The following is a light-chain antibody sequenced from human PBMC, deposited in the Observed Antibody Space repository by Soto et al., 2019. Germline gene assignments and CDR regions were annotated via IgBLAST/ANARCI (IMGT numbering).Light chain of an antibody. CDR2: GAT. Sequence: EIMVTQSPATLSVSPGERATLSCRASQSISSNLAWYQQKPGQAPRLLLYGATTRATGTPGRFSGSGSGTEFTLTINSLQSEDCAVYYCQQYHHWWTFGQGTKLEIK. CDR1: QSISSN. V-gene: IGKV3-15*01. CDR3: QQYHHWWT. J-gene: IGKJ1*01.